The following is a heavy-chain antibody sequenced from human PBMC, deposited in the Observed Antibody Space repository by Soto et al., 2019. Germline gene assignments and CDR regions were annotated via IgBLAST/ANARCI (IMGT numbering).Heavy chain of an antibody. J-gene: IGHJ4*02. CDR1: RFTFSRYA. D-gene: IGHD3-3*01. CDR3: AKDYEAVKANIYGRHFDF. Sequence: GGSLRLSCAASRFTFSRYAMSWVRQAPGQGLEWVSGISGSGDRTYYADSVKARFTISRDNAKNTLYLQMSSLRVEDTALYYCAKDYEAVKANIYGRHFDFWGQGPQGTASS. V-gene: IGHV3-23*01. CDR2: ISGSGDRT.